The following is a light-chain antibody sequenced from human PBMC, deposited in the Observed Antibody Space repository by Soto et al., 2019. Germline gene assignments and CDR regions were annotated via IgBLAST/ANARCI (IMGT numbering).Light chain of an antibody. CDR2: HAS. CDR1: QRVGGY. V-gene: IGKV3-15*01. J-gene: IGKJ1*01. CDR3: QQYASWPRT. Sequence: ERVLTQSPASLSVSPRETATLSCRASQRVGGYLAWYQQKPGQPPRLLIYHASPRATGISGRFSGSGSGTDFTLTISSLQSEDFAFFYCQQYASWPRTFGQGTKVDIK.